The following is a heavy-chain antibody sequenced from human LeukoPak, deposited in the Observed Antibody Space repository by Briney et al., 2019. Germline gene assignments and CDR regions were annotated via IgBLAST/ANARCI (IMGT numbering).Heavy chain of an antibody. D-gene: IGHD4-17*01. V-gene: IGHV3-48*01. CDR3: AKESTVTPGNVNWFDS. J-gene: IGHJ5*01. CDR1: GLTLSGYG. CDR2: ISTTMTTI. Sequence: GGSLRLSCVASGLTLSGYGMNWVRQAPGKGLGWLSYISTTMTTIYYADSVKGRFTISRDNSKNTLYLHMKSLRAEDTAIYYCAKESTVTPGNVNWFDSWGLGTLVTVSS.